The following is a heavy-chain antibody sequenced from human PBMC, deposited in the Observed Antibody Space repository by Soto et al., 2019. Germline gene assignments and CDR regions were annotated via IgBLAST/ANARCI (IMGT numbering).Heavy chain of an antibody. Sequence: PSETLSLTCTVSGGSISSGGYYWSWIRQHPGKGLEWIGYIYYSGSTYYNPSLKSRVTISVGTSKNQFSLKLSSVTAADTAVYYCARRGPGYCTNGVCYHFDYWGQGTLVTVSS. CDR3: ARRGPGYCTNGVCYHFDY. V-gene: IGHV4-31*03. D-gene: IGHD2-8*01. CDR2: IYYSGST. CDR1: GGSISSGGYY. J-gene: IGHJ4*02.